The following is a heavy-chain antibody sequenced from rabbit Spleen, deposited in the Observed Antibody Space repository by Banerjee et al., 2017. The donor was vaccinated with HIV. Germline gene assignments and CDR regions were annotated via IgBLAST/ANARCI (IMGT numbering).Heavy chain of an antibody. J-gene: IGHJ4*01. CDR3: ARFYAGYGDFGYAAM. CDR2: IYPAKGST. Sequence: QEQLVESGGGLVKPGASLTLTCTASGFSLSTNYYMCWVRQAPGKGLEWIGIIYPAKGSTDYASWVNGRFTISSDNAQSTVDLKMTSLTAADTATYFCARFYAGYGDFGYAAMWGPGTLVTVS. D-gene: IGHD7-1*01. CDR1: GFSLSTNYY. V-gene: IGHV1S43*01.